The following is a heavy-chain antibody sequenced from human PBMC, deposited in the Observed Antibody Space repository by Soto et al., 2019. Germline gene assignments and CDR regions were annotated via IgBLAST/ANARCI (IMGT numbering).Heavy chain of an antibody. CDR2: ISGSDDRT. D-gene: IGHD2-2*01. CDR3: AKGASSSPHSCCDY. J-gene: IGHJ4*02. CDR1: GFTFSTYA. V-gene: IGHV3-23*01. Sequence: GGSLRLSCAASGFTFSTYAMSWVRQGPGKGLEWVSVISGSDDRTFYADPVKGRFTISRDNPKNTLYLQRNSLRAEDTAIYYCAKGASSSPHSCCDYRGQGTLVNVS.